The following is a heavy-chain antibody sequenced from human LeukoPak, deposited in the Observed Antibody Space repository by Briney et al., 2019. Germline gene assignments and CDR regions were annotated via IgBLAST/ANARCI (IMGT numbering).Heavy chain of an antibody. D-gene: IGHD3-10*01. CDR3: ARRNFGSESYSRLDY. V-gene: IGHV1-8*01. Sequence: ASVKVSCKTSEYTFTSYDINWVRQATGQGLEWMGWMNPKSGNTGYAQKFQGRITMTSDTSISTAYMELSSLRSEDTAVYYCARRNFGSESYSRLDYWGQGSLVTVSS. CDR2: MNPKSGNT. J-gene: IGHJ4*02. CDR1: EYTFTSYD.